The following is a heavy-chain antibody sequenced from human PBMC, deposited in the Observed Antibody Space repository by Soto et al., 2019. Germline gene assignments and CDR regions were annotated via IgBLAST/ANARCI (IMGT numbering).Heavy chain of an antibody. J-gene: IGHJ3*01. CDR3: ATWHEREHAFDV. D-gene: IGHD1-1*01. CDR2: LYDVDGS. Sequence: DVQLVESGGGVIQPGGSLRLSCAAFGLTISGKKYVAWLRQAPGKGLEWGSALYDVDGSFYADSVTGRFTTSSDSSKTTVYLQMNDLRPDDTAVYYCATWHEREHAFDVWGQGTTVTISS. V-gene: IGHV3-53*01. CDR1: GLTISGKKY.